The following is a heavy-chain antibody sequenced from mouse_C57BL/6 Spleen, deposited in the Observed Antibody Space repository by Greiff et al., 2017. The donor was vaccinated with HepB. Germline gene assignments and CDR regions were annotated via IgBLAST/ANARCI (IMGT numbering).Heavy chain of an antibody. CDR1: GYTFTSYW. Sequence: QVQLQQPGAELVKPGASVKMSCKASGYTFTSYWITWVKQRPGQGLEWIGDIYPGSGSTNYNEKFKSKATLTVDTASSTAYMQLSSLTSEDSAVYYCARWVTTVVAPDYWGQGTTLTVSS. CDR2: IYPGSGST. J-gene: IGHJ2*01. V-gene: IGHV1-55*01. CDR3: ARWVTTVVAPDY. D-gene: IGHD1-1*01.